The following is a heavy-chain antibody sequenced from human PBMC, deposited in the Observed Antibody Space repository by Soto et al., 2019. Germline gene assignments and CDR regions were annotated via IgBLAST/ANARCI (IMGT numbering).Heavy chain of an antibody. Sequence: QVQLVQSGAEVKKPGSSVKVSCKASGGTFSSYAISWVRQAPGQGLEWVGGIIPIFGPANYAQRFQGRVTITADESTSTAYMELSSLRSEDTAVYYCARVRRELCISTSCHGYSSMDVWGQGTTVIVSS. CDR2: IIPIFGPA. J-gene: IGHJ6*02. CDR1: GGTFSSYA. V-gene: IGHV1-69*12. CDR3: ARVRRELCISTSCHGYSSMDV. D-gene: IGHD2-2*01.